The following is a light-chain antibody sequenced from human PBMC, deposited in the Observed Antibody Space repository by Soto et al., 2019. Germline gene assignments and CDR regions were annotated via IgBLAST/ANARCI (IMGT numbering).Light chain of an antibody. J-gene: IGKJ2*01. V-gene: IGKV1-33*01. Sequence: DIQTTQSPSSLSASVGDRVTITCPASQDISNYLNWYQQKPGKAPKLLIYDASNLETGVPSRFSGSGSGTDFTFTISSLQPEDIATYYCQQYDNLLPMYTFGQGTKLEIK. CDR3: QQYDNLLPMYT. CDR1: QDISNY. CDR2: DAS.